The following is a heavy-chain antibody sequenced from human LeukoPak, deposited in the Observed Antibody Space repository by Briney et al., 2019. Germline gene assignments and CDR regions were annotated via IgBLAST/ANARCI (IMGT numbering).Heavy chain of an antibody. J-gene: IGHJ5*02. CDR1: GGTFSSYA. Sequence: SVKVSCKASGGTFSSYAISWVRQAPGQGLQWMGRIIPIFGTANYAQKFQGRVTITTDESTSTAYMELSSLRSEDTAVYYCARETTVTTYWFDPWGQGTLVTVSS. D-gene: IGHD4-17*01. CDR2: IIPIFGTA. V-gene: IGHV1-69*05. CDR3: ARETTVTTYWFDP.